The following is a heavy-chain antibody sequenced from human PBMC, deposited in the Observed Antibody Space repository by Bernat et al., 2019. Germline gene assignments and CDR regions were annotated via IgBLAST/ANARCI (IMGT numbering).Heavy chain of an antibody. D-gene: IGHD2-2*01. V-gene: IGHV3-23*01. CDR3: ATDNRVVPGAIHYY. CDR1: GFSFSTYA. CDR2: ISGTGDST. J-gene: IGHJ4*02. Sequence: EVQLLESGGGLVQPGGSLRLSCAASGFSFSTYAMSWVRQAPGKGLEWVSGISGTGDSTYYADSVKGRFTISRDNSKNTVHLQMNSLRVEDTALYYCATDNRVVPGAIHYYLGQGALVTIDS.